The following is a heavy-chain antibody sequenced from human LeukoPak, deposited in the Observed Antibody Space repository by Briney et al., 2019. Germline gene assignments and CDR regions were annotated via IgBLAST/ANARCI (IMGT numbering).Heavy chain of an antibody. D-gene: IGHD3-10*01. CDR2: IYYSGST. CDR3: ARGIRNIDY. V-gene: IGHV4-39*07. CDR1: GGSISSSSYY. Sequence: SETLSLTCSVSGGSISSSSYYWGWIRQPPGKGLEWIGSIYYSGSTYYNPSLKSRVTISVDTSKNQFSLKLNSVTAADTALYYCARGIRNIDYWGQGTLVTVSS. J-gene: IGHJ4*02.